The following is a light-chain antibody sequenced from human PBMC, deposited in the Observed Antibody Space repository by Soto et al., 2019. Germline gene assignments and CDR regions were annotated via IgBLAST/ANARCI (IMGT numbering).Light chain of an antibody. CDR2: DVS. J-gene: IGLJ3*02. Sequence: QSALTQPRSVSGSPGQSVTISCTGTSSDVGGHNYVSWYQQHPGKAPKLMIYDVSKRPSGVPDRFSGSKSGNTASLTISGLQAEDEADYYCCSYAGSYTWVFGGGTNLTVL. CDR3: CSYAGSYTWV. V-gene: IGLV2-11*01. CDR1: SSDVGGHNY.